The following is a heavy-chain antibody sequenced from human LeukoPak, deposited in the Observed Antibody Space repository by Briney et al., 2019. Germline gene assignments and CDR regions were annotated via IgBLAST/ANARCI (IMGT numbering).Heavy chain of an antibody. CDR1: GFTFSSYE. CDR2: ISSSGSTI. D-gene: IGHD1-26*01. V-gene: IGHV3-48*03. Sequence: GGSLRLSCAASGFTFSSYEMNWVRQAPGKGLEWVSYISSSGSTIYYADSVKGRFTISRDNAKNSLYLQMNSLKTEDTAVYYCTTGLAPTIYWGQGTLVTVSS. CDR3: TTGLAPTIY. J-gene: IGHJ4*02.